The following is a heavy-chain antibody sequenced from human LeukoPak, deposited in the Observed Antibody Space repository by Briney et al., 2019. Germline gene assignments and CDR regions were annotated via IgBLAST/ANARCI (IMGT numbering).Heavy chain of an antibody. CDR3: ARRGVSGSWYYFDY. CDR1: GGSIRTYY. V-gene: IGHV4-59*01. D-gene: IGHD6-13*01. J-gene: IGHJ4*02. CDR2: IYYTGST. Sequence: PSETLSLTCTVCGGSIRTYYWSWIRQPPGKGLEWIGYIYYTGSTNYNPSLKSRVTISVDTSKNQSSLKLSSVTAADTAVYYCARRGVSGSWYYFDYWGQGTLVTVSS.